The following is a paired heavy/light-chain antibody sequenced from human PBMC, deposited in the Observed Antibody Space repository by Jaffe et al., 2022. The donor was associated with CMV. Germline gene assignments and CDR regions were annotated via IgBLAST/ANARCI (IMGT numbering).Light chain of an antibody. V-gene: IGLV3-25*03. CDR1: ALPKQY. CDR2: KDS. CDR3: QSADSSGTSL. Sequence: SYELTQPPSVSVSPGQTARITCSGDALPKQYAYWYQQKPGQAPVLVIYKDSERPSGIPERFSGSSSGTTVTLTISGVQAEDEADYYCQSADSSGTSLFGGGTKLTVL. J-gene: IGLJ2*01.
Heavy chain of an antibody. D-gene: IGHD2-2*01. CDR2: ISAYNGNT. J-gene: IGHJ6*02. CDR1: GYTFTSYG. V-gene: IGHV1-18*01. CDR3: ARTTPDIVVVPSSTYYYYYGMDV. Sequence: QVQLVQSGAEVKKPGASVKVSCKASGYTFTSYGISWVRQAPGQGLEWMGWISAYNGNTNYAQKLQGRVTMTTDTSTSTAYMELRSLRSDDTAVYYCARTTPDIVVVPSSTYYYYYGMDVWGQGTTVTVSS.